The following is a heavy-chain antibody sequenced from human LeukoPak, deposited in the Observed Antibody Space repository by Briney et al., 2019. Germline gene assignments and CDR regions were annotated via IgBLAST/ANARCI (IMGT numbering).Heavy chain of an antibody. CDR2: IKQDGSEK. J-gene: IGHJ6*03. D-gene: IGHD2-2*01. Sequence: PGGSLRLSCAASGFTFSSYWMSWVRQAPGKGLEWVAYIKQDGSEKYYVDSVKGRFTISRDNAKNSLYLQMNSLRAEDTAVYYCARAEGTVVPAAMVSLYYYYMDVWGKGTTVTVSS. CDR3: ARAEGTVVPAAMVSLYYYYMDV. CDR1: GFTFSSYW. V-gene: IGHV3-7*01.